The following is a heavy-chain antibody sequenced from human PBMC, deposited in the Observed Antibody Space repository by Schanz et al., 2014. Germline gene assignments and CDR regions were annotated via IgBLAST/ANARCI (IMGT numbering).Heavy chain of an antibody. CDR3: AKYRGYYRVSGSYRELEY. V-gene: IGHV3-23*01. D-gene: IGHD3-10*01. CDR2: FDAHDGRA. J-gene: IGHJ4*02. Sequence: EVQLLESGGGLVQPGGSLRLSCEASGFSFGNYGMSWVRQAPGRGLEWVSGFDAHDGRAYYADSAKGRFTISRDNSKSTLYLQMNSLRAEDTAVYYCAKYRGYYRVSGSYRELEYWGQGTLVTVSS. CDR1: GFSFGNYG.